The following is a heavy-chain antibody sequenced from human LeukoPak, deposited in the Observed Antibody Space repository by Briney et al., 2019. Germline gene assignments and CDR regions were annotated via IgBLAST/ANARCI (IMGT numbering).Heavy chain of an antibody. CDR2: ISYDGSNK. CDR3: ARHQSTLFDY. V-gene: IGHV3-30-3*01. Sequence: GGSLRLSCAASGFTFSSYAMHWVRQAPGKGLEWVAVISYDGSNKYYADSVKGRFTISRDNSKNTLYLQMNSLRAEDTAVYYCARHQSTLFDYWGQGTLVTVSS. J-gene: IGHJ4*02. CDR1: GFTFSSYA.